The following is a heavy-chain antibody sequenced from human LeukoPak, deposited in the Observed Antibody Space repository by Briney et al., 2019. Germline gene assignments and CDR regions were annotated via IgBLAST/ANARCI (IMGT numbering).Heavy chain of an antibody. Sequence: PGGSLRLSCAASGFTFDDYSMHWVRQAPGKGLEWVSLISRDADRTYYADSVKGRFTISRDNSKNSLYLQMSSLRTEDTGLYYCASVVAHKSLGHCGQGTLVTVSS. CDR1: GFTFDDYS. D-gene: IGHD2-15*01. J-gene: IGHJ4*02. CDR3: ASVVAHKSLGH. V-gene: IGHV3-43*01. CDR2: ISRDADRT.